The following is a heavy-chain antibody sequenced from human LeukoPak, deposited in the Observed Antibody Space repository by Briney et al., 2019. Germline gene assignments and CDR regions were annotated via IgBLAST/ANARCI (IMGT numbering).Heavy chain of an antibody. V-gene: IGHV1-2*02. CDR1: GYTFTGYY. D-gene: IGHD2-2*01. Sequence: GASVKVSCKASGYTFTGYYMHWVRQAPGQGLEWMGWINPNSGGTNYAQKFKGRVTMTRDMSISTAYMELSRLRSDDTAVYYCARWGLGYCSSTSCYDVVDYWGQGTLVTVSS. J-gene: IGHJ4*02. CDR2: INPNSGGT. CDR3: ARWGLGYCSSTSCYDVVDY.